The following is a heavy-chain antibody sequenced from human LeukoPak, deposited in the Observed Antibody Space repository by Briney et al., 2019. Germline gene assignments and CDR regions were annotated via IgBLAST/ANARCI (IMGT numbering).Heavy chain of an antibody. V-gene: IGHV1-24*01. CDR2: FDPEDGGT. CDR3: ATETSGYSSGWPAVY. Sequence: GASVKVSCKVSGYTLTELSMHWVRQAPGKGLEWMGGFDPEDGGTIYAQKFQGRVTMTEDTSTDTAYMELSSLRSEDTAVYYCATETSGYSSGWPAVYWGQGTLVTVSS. J-gene: IGHJ4*02. D-gene: IGHD6-19*01. CDR1: GYTLTELS.